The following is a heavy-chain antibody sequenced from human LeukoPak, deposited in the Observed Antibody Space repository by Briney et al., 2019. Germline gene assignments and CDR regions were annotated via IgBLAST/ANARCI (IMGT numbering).Heavy chain of an antibody. D-gene: IGHD1-26*01. J-gene: IGHJ2*01. CDR1: GGTFSSYS. V-gene: IGHV1-69*06. CDR2: IIPIFGTA. Sequence: SVKVSCMASGGTFSSYSISWVRQAPGQGLVWVGGIIPIFGTANYAQEFQARVTITADNSTSTAYMELSSLRSEDAAVYYCARDGWEGATRYFDLWGRGTLVTVSS. CDR3: ARDGWEGATRYFDL.